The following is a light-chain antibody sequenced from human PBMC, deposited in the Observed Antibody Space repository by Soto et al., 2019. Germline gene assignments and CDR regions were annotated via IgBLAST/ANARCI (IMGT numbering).Light chain of an antibody. V-gene: IGKV3-11*01. CDR2: DAF. Sequence: TVLLQSPSPLSLSPFESATPSCRSGQSVGRHLAWYKQKPGQAPRLVIYDAFNRASGLPARCSGSGSGTDFTITSSYLEPEVSAVYYRQQSSNRPVFGQGTRLVI. CDR1: QSVGRH. CDR3: QQSSNRPV. J-gene: IGKJ5*01.